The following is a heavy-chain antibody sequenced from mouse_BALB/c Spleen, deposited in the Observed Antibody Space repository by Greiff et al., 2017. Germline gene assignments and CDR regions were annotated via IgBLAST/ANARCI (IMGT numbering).Heavy chain of an antibody. Sequence: EVQGVESGGGLVKPGGSLKLSCAASGFAFSSYDMSWVRQTPEKRLEWVAYISSGGGSTYYPDTVKGRFTISRDNAKNTLYLQMSSLKSEDTAMYYCARNRYEGFDYWGQGTTLTVSS. V-gene: IGHV5-12-1*01. CDR3: ARNRYEGFDY. D-gene: IGHD2-14*01. J-gene: IGHJ2*01. CDR1: GFAFSSYD. CDR2: ISSGGGST.